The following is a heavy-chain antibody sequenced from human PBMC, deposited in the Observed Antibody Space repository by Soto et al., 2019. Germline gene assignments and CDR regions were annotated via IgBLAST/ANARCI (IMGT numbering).Heavy chain of an antibody. D-gene: IGHD3-22*01. V-gene: IGHV6-1*01. Sequence: LSLTCAISGDSVSSNSAAWNWIRQSPSRGLEWLGRTYYRSKWYNDYAVSVKSRITINPDTSKNQFSLQLNSVTPEDTAVYYCAKSYDSSGYYYDDAFDIWGQGTMVTVSS. CDR2: TYYRSKWYN. J-gene: IGHJ3*02. CDR1: GDSVSSNSAA. CDR3: AKSYDSSGYYYDDAFDI.